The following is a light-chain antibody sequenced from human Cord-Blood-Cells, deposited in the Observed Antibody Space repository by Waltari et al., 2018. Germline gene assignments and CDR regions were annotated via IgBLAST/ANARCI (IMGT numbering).Light chain of an antibody. CDR1: SSDVGSYNH. CDR3: SSYTSSSTYVV. CDR2: EVS. V-gene: IGLV2-18*02. J-gene: IGLJ2*01. Sequence: QSALTQPPSVSGSPGQSVTIPCTGTSSDVGSYNHVSWYQQPPGTAPKLMIYEVSNRPSGVPDRFSGSKSGNTASLTISGLQAEDEADYYCSSYTSSSTYVVFGGGTKLTVL.